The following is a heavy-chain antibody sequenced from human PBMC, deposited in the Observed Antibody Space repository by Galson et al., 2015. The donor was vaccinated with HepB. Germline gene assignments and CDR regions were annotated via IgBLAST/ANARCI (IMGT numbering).Heavy chain of an antibody. Sequence: SLRLSCAASGFTFSSYAMSWVRQGPGKGLEWVSVISGSSNSTYYAGSVKGRFTISRDNSKNTLFLQMNSLRAEDTAVYYCAKLKRGRCYSVLADWGQGPLVNFSS. V-gene: IGHV3-23*01. CDR2: ISGSSNST. CDR1: GFTFSSYA. D-gene: IGHD2-21*02. CDR3: AKLKRGRCYSVLAD. J-gene: IGHJ1*01.